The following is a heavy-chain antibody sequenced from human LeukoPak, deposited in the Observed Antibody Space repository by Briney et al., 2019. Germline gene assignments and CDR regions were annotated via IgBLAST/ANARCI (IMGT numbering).Heavy chain of an antibody. D-gene: IGHD2-21*02. V-gene: IGHV1-2*02. CDR1: GYTFTTYY. CDR3: ARQYRGGDCYNP. CDR2: INPSTGGT. J-gene: IGHJ5*02. Sequence: ASVKVSCKASGYTFTTYYMHWVRQAPGQGLQWMGWINPSTGGTKYAENFQGRVTMTRDTSITTAYMELSRLTSDDTGVYYCARQYRGGDCYNPWGQGTLVIVAS.